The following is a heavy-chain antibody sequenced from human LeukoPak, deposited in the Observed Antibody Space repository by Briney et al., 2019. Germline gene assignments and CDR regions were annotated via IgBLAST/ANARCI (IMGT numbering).Heavy chain of an antibody. J-gene: IGHJ4*02. V-gene: IGHV3-53*01. CDR3: ARDRNPWWFGY. CDR2: LHAGGST. CDR1: GVTVSSSF. Sequence: GGSLRLSCAASGVTVSSSFMTWLRQAPGKGLEWVSFLHAGGSTYYADSVKGRFTISRDNSKNTVYLQMNSLRAEDTAIYYCARDRNPWWFGYCGQGTLVTVSS. D-gene: IGHD2-8*02.